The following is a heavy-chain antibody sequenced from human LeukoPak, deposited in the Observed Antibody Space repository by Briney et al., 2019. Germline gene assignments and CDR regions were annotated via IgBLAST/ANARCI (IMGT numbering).Heavy chain of an antibody. D-gene: IGHD3-22*01. Sequence: SETLALTCTVSGGSISSSSYYWGWIRQPPGKGLEWIGSIYYSGSTYYNPSLKSRVTISVDTSKNQFSLQLSSVTAADTAVYYCARQGSYYYDSSGYYAKGYFDYWGQGTLVTVSS. CDR3: ARQGSYYYDSSGYYAKGYFDY. CDR1: GGSISSSSYY. CDR2: IYYSGST. V-gene: IGHV4-39*01. J-gene: IGHJ4*02.